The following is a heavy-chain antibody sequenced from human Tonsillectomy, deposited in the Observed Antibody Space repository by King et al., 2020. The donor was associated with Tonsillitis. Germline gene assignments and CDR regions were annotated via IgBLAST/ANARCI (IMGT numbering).Heavy chain of an antibody. CDR3: ARQYCGGDCYLDY. CDR2: TEYSGIT. J-gene: IGHJ4*02. V-gene: IGHV4-31*02. D-gene: IGHD2-21*02. Sequence: VQLQESGPGLVKPSQTLSLSCTVSCGSVSRGGYYWSWVRQDPGKGLEWMWYTEYSGITHYNPSLKSRVTISVDELKNQFALNLSSVTVADTAVYYCARQYCGGDCYLDYWGQGTLVTVSS. CDR1: CGSVSRGGYY.